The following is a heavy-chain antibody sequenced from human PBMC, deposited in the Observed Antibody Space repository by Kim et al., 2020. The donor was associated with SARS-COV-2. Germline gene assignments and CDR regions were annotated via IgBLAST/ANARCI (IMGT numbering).Heavy chain of an antibody. D-gene: IGHD4-17*01. J-gene: IGHJ4*02. CDR2: INWNGGST. CDR3: ARGPSYGAIPFDY. Sequence: GGSLRLSCAASGFTFDDYGMSWVRQAPGKGLEWVSGINWNGGSTGYTDSVKGRFNISRDNAKNSLYLQMNSLRAEDTSLYYCARGPSYGAIPFDYWGQGTLVTLSS. V-gene: IGHV3-20*04. CDR1: GFTFDDYG.